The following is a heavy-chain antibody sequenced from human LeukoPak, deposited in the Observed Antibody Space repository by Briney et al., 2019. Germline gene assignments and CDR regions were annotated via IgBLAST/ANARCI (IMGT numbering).Heavy chain of an antibody. V-gene: IGHV4-31*03. CDR1: GGSISSGGYY. D-gene: IGHD4-23*01. Sequence: TSQTLSLTCTVSGGSISSGGYYWSWIRQHPGKGLEWIGYIYYSGSTYYNPSLKSRVTISVDTSKNQFSLKLSSVTAADTAVYYCARSSAGRGGNSPLGWFDPWGQGTLVTVSS. CDR2: IYYSGST. CDR3: ARSSAGRGGNSPLGWFDP. J-gene: IGHJ5*02.